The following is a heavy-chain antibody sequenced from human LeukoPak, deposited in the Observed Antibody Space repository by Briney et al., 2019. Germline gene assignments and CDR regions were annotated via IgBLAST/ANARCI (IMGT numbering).Heavy chain of an antibody. V-gene: IGHV3-21*01. D-gene: IGHD5-24*01. J-gene: IGHJ4*02. Sequence: GGSLRLSCAASGFTFSSYSMNWVRQAPGKGLEWVSSISSSSSYIYYADSVKGRFTIPRDNAKNSLYLQMNSLRAEDTAVYYCARKRWLQSPFDYWGQGTLVTVSS. CDR2: ISSSSSYI. CDR1: GFTFSSYS. CDR3: ARKRWLQSPFDY.